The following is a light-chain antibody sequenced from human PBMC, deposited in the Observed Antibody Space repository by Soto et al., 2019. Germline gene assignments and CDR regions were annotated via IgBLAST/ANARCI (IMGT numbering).Light chain of an antibody. CDR2: GAS. V-gene: IGKV3-20*01. CDR3: QQYGSSPYT. J-gene: IGKJ2*01. CDR1: QSVSSSY. Sequence: EIVLTQSPGTLSVSPGERATLSCRASQSVSSSYLAWYQQKPSQAPRLLIYGASSRAAVIPDRFSGSGSGSDFTLTISRLEPVDFAVYYGQQYGSSPYTFGQGTQLEIK.